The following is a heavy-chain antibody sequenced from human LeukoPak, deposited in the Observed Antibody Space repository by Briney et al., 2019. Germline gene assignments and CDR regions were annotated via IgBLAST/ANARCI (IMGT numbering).Heavy chain of an antibody. J-gene: IGHJ4*02. CDR2: ITPIFGTA. D-gene: IGHD2-15*01. V-gene: IGHV1-69*13. CDR3: ARVRGGLGYCSGGSCYSDLDY. Sequence: SVTLSFTSSGATFTIYAISWGRQAPGQGLEWMGGITPIFGTANYAQKFQGRVTITADESTSTAYMELSSLRSEDTAVYYCARVRGGLGYCSGGSCYSDLDYWGQGTLVTVSS. CDR1: GATFTIYA.